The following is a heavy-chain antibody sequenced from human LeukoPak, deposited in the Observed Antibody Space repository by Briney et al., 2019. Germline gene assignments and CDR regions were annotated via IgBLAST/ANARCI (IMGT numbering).Heavy chain of an antibody. CDR1: ASTFTGNY. J-gene: IGHJ4*02. V-gene: IGHV1-2*02. D-gene: IGHD6-13*01. CDR2: INPNSGGT. Sequence: SVKVTCNSSASTFTGNYMHWVRQAQAPGHELMGVINPNSGGTNYAPKFEGRVTITTNTSINTTYMEQSKLRCDDTAVYYYGRYKPDSSSWYYYWGQGTQVTVSS. CDR3: GRYKPDSSSWYYY.